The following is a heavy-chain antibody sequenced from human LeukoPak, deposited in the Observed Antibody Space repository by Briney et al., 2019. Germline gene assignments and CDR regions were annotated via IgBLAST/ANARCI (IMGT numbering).Heavy chain of an antibody. V-gene: IGHV4-59*01. CDR2: IYYSGTT. CDR3: VRSRSGTYGWFDP. J-gene: IGHJ5*02. D-gene: IGHD4-17*01. CDR1: GGSITNYY. Sequence: SETLSLTCTVSGGSITNYYWSWIRQPPGKGLEWFGYIYYSGTTNYNPSLKSRVTISVDTSENQFPLKVNSVTAADTAVYYCVRSRSGTYGWFDPWGQGTLVTVSS.